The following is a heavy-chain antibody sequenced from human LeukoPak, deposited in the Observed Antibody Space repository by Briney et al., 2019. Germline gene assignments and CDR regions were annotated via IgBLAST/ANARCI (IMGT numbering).Heavy chain of an antibody. Sequence: GGSLTLSCAASGFPFSSYGMHWVRQAPGKGLEWVAVISYDGINKYYAYSVKGRFTISRDNSKNPLYLQMNSLRAEDTAVYYCAKEARDYDFWSGYWGAPSYYYMDVWGKGTTVSVSS. CDR2: ISYDGINK. CDR3: AKEARDYDFWSGYWGAPSYYYMDV. CDR1: GFPFSSYG. J-gene: IGHJ6*03. V-gene: IGHV3-30*18. D-gene: IGHD3-3*01.